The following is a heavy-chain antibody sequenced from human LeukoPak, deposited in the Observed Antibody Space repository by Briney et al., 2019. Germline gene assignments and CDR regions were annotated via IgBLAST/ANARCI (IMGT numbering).Heavy chain of an antibody. CDR3: AREAPPDLEWLLEPNYFDY. Sequence: PGGSLRLSCAASGFTFSSYSMNWVRQAPGKGLEWVSSISSSSSYIYYADSVKGRFTISRDNAKNSLYLQMNSLRAEDTAVYYCAREAPPDLEWLLEPNYFDYWGQGTLVTVSS. V-gene: IGHV3-21*01. J-gene: IGHJ4*02. CDR1: GFTFSSYS. CDR2: ISSSSSYI. D-gene: IGHD3-3*01.